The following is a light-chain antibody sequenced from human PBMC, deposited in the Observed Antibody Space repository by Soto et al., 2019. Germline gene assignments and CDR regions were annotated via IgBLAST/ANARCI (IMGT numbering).Light chain of an antibody. CDR2: EVS. CDR3: SSCSTNNRL. J-gene: IGLJ3*02. V-gene: IGLV2-14*01. CDR1: SGDVGDNDY. Sequence: QSVLTQPASVSGSPGQSITISCTGTSGDVGDNDYVSWYQQHPGKAPKLIIYEVSNRPSGVSSRFSGSKSGNTASLTISGLQPEDEDDYYCSSCSTNNRLFGGGTKLTVL.